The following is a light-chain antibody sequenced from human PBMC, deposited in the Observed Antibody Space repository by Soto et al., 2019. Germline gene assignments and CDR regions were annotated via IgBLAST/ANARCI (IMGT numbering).Light chain of an antibody. V-gene: IGKV3-20*01. CDR1: QSISSSY. CDR2: GAS. CDR3: QQYGGSSYT. J-gene: IGKJ2*01. Sequence: EIVLTQSPGTLSLSPGERATLSCRASQSISSSYLTWYQHKPGQAPRLLIYGASSRATGIPDRFSGSGSGTDFTLTISRLEPEDFAVYYCQQYGGSSYTFGQGTQLEIK.